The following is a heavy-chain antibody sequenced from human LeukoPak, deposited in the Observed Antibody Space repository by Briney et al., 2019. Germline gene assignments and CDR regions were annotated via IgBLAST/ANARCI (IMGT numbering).Heavy chain of an antibody. Sequence: GGSLRLSCAASGFTFSTYAMHWVRQPAGEGLEWVSVLGTAGDTFYPGSVKGRFTISRDNAKKSLFLQMNSLRAEDTAVYYCARQNTPHGNFDYWGQGTLVTVSS. CDR3: ARQNTPHGNFDY. D-gene: IGHD5-24*01. CDR1: GFTFSTYA. CDR2: LGTAGDT. V-gene: IGHV3-13*01. J-gene: IGHJ4*02.